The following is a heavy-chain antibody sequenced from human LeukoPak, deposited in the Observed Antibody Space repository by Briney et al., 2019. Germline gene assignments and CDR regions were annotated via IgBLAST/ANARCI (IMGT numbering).Heavy chain of an antibody. CDR3: AKDQGRDY. CDR1: GFTFSSYG. Sequence: GGSLRLSCAASGFTFSSYGMHWVRQAPGKGLEWVAVISYDGSNKYYADSVKGRFTISRDNSKNTLYLQMNSLRVEDTAVYYCAKDQGRDYWGQGTLVTVSS. J-gene: IGHJ4*02. CDR2: ISYDGSNK. V-gene: IGHV3-30*18. D-gene: IGHD2-15*01.